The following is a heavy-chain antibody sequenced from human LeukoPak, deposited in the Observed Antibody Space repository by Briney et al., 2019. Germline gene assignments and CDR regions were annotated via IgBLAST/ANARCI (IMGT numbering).Heavy chain of an antibody. D-gene: IGHD4-17*01. CDR1: GFTFSSYA. Sequence: PGGSLRLSCAASGFTFSSYAISWVRQAPGKGLEWVSGVSGSGGSTYYADSVKGRFTISRDNSKNTLYLQMNTLRAEDTAVYYCAKGGGDYLIYYGMDVWGQGTTVTVSS. J-gene: IGHJ6*02. CDR2: VSGSGGST. CDR3: AKGGGDYLIYYGMDV. V-gene: IGHV3-23*01.